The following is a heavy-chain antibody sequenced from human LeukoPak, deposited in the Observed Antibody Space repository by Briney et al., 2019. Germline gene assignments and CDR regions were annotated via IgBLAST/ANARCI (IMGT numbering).Heavy chain of an antibody. Sequence: PSQTLSLTCTVSGGSISSGGYYWSWIRQHPGKGLEWIGYIYYSGSTYYNPSLKSRVTISVDTSKNQFSLKLSSVTAADTAVYYCARVGYDFWSGYYGAYFDYWGQGTLVTVSS. J-gene: IGHJ4*02. CDR2: IYYSGST. CDR1: GGSISSGGYY. V-gene: IGHV4-30-4*08. D-gene: IGHD3-3*01. CDR3: ARVGYDFWSGYYGAYFDY.